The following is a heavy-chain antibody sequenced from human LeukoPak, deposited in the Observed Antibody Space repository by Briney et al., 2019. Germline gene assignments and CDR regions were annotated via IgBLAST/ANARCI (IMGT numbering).Heavy chain of an antibody. Sequence: GGSLRLSCAASGFTVSSNYMSWVRQAPGKGLEWVSVIYSGGSTYYADSVKGRFTISRDNSKNTLYLQMNSLRAEDTAVYYCAKGAVAGPLYYYYYMDVWGKGTTVTVSS. V-gene: IGHV3-53*01. CDR3: AKGAVAGPLYYYYYMDV. J-gene: IGHJ6*03. CDR2: IYSGGST. CDR1: GFTVSSNY. D-gene: IGHD6-19*01.